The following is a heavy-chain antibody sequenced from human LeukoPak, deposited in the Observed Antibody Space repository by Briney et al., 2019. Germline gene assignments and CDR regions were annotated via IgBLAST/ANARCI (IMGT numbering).Heavy chain of an antibody. J-gene: IGHJ4*02. CDR2: ITTNGKTE. V-gene: IGHV3-11*01. D-gene: IGHD3-9*01. CDR1: GFTFTNNY. CDR3: ARSFEGYYFDE. Sequence: GGSLRLSCAASGFTFTNNYMSWSRQAPGKGLEWVSFITTNGKTEYNADSVKGRFTIARDNAKNSVYLQLNSLRADDTAVYYCARSFEGYYFDEWGQGTLVTVSS.